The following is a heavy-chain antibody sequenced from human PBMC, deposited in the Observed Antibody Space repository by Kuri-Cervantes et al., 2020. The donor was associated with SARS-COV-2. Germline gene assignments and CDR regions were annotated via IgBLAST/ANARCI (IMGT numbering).Heavy chain of an antibody. J-gene: IGHJ4*02. CDR1: GGSFSGYY. CDR3: AAAVGFFDY. Sequence: SQTLSLTCAVYGGSFSGYYWTWIRQPPGKGLEWIGEIDQSGRTNYNPSLKSRVTISVDASKHQFSLRLSSLTAADTAIYYCAAAVGFFDYWGQGPRSPSPQ. V-gene: IGHV4-34*01. CDR2: IDQSGRT. D-gene: IGHD6-13*01.